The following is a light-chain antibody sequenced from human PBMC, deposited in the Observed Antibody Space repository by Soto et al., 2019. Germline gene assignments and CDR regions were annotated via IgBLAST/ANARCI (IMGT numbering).Light chain of an antibody. Sequence: EIVMTQSPATLSVSPGERATLSCRASQSVSSNLAWYQQKPGQAPRLLIYAASTRATSIPARFSVSGSGTEFTLTLSSLQYEDFAVYYCQQYNKWPPYTFGQGTKLEIK. CDR2: AAS. CDR1: QSVSSN. J-gene: IGKJ2*01. CDR3: QQYNKWPPYT. V-gene: IGKV3-15*01.